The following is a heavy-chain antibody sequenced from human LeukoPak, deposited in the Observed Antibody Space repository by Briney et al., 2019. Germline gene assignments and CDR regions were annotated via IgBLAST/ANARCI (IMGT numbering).Heavy chain of an antibody. J-gene: IGHJ6*02. Sequence: GGSLRLSCAASGFTFSSYAMSWVRQAPGKGLERVSAISGSGGSTYYADSVKGRFTISRDNSKNTLYLQMNSLRAEDTAVYYCAKDRDGTTIPPYYYYYYGMDVWGQGTTVTVSS. CDR1: GFTFSSYA. D-gene: IGHD3-3*01. CDR3: AKDRDGTTIPPYYYYYYGMDV. V-gene: IGHV3-23*01. CDR2: ISGSGGST.